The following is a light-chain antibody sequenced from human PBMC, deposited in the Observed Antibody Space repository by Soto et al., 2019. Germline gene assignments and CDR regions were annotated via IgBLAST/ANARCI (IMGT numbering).Light chain of an antibody. CDR1: SSNIENNY. V-gene: IGLV1-51*01. Sequence: QAVVTQPPSVSAAPGQKVTISCSGSSSNIENNYVSWYQHLPGTAPKLLIYDNDKRPSGIPDRFSGSKSGTSATLGITGLQTGDEADYYCGTWDSGLSAVVFGGGTKVTVL. CDR2: DND. CDR3: GTWDSGLSAVV. J-gene: IGLJ2*01.